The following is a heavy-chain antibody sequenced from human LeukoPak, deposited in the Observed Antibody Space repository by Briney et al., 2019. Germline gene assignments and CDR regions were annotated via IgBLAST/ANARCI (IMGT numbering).Heavy chain of an antibody. CDR2: ISSSDTTM. J-gene: IGHJ4*02. CDR1: GFTFDDYG. CDR3: ARAPTYGPGSSFDY. Sequence: PGGSLRLSCAASGFTFDDYGMSWVRQAPGKGLEWVSYISSSDTTMYNADSVKGRFTISRDNAKNSLYLQMNSLRAEDTAVYYCARAPTYGPGSSFDYWGQGTLVTVSS. V-gene: IGHV3-11*01. D-gene: IGHD3-10*01.